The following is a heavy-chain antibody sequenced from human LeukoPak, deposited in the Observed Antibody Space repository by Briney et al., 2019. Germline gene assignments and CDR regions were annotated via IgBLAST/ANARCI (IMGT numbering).Heavy chain of an antibody. J-gene: IGHJ4*02. V-gene: IGHV1-2*02. D-gene: IGHD3-16*02. CDR1: GYTFTGYY. Sequence: ASVKVSCKASGYTFTGYYMHWVRQAPGQGLELMGWINPNSGGTNYAQKFQGRVTMTRDTSISTAYMELSRLRSDDTAVYYCHMITFGGVIATSDYWGQGTLVTVSS. CDR2: INPNSGGT. CDR3: HMITFGGVIATSDY.